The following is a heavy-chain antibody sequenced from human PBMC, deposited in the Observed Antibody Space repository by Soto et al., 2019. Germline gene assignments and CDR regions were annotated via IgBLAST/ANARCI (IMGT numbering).Heavy chain of an antibody. D-gene: IGHD2-2*01. J-gene: IGHJ4*02. CDR1: GFTFDEYS. CDR3: EKVKRKYPSTSPVDFDS. V-gene: IGHV3-43*01. Sequence: EVQLVESGGAVVQPGGSLRLSCVVSGFTFDEYSMYWVRQPPGKGLEWISLLTWDGGTTYYADSVKGRFTISRDSGKSPFFLQMDSLRTEDTALYYCEKVKRKYPSTSPVDFDSWGQGTLVTVSS. CDR2: LTWDGGTT.